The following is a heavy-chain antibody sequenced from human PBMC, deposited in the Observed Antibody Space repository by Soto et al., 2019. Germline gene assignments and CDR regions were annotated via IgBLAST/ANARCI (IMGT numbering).Heavy chain of an antibody. CDR2: VHHSGST. V-gene: IGHV4-4*02. J-gene: IGHJ4*02. Sequence: SETLSLTCAVSGDSISSRNWWSWVRQSPGKGLEWIGEVHHSGSTNYNSSLKSRVTISVDKSNNQFSLKLSSVTAADTAVYYCARDVRFGRPHLSWGQGTLVTVSS. CDR3: ARDVRFGRPHLS. D-gene: IGHD3-10*01. CDR1: GDSISSRNW.